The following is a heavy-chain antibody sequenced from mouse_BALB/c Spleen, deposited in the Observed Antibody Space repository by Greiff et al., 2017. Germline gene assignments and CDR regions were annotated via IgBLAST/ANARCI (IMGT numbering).Heavy chain of an antibody. Sequence: VKQVESGPGLVAPSQSLSITCTVSGFSLTGYGVNWVRQPPGKGLEWLGMIWGDGSTDYNSALKSRLSISKDNSKSQVFLKMDSLQTDDTARYYCARGNYDGGFAYWGQGTLVTVSA. D-gene: IGHD2-4*01. V-gene: IGHV2-6-7*01. CDR1: GFSLTGYG. CDR3: ARGNYDGGFAY. CDR2: IWGDGST. J-gene: IGHJ3*01.